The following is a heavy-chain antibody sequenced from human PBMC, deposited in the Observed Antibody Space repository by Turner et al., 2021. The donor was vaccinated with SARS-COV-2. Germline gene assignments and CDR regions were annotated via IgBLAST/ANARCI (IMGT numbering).Heavy chain of an antibody. V-gene: IGHV4-59*08. CDR1: GASITTFY. J-gene: IGHJ4*02. CDR3: ARLRLGVNLNYFDY. D-gene: IGHD2-8*01. Sequence: VQLQESGPGLVKPSETLSLTCFFSGASITTFYWSWIRQPPGGGLEWMWYTSYSGSTNYNPSRKSRVTISTDTSRNQFSLKVNSVTAADTAVYFCARLRLGVNLNYFDYWGQGALVTVSS. CDR2: TSYSGST.